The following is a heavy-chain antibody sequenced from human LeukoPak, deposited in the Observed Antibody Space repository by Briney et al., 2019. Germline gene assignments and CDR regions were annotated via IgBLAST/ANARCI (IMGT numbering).Heavy chain of an antibody. Sequence: GGSLRLSCAASGFTFSAYEMNWVRQAPGKGLESVSYISGSGTTKSYADSVKGRFTNPRDNAKNALYLQMNSLRAEDTAVYYCARASYYYDSSEGYWGQGTLVTVSS. CDR3: ARASYYYDSSEGY. CDR2: ISGSGTTK. D-gene: IGHD3-22*01. J-gene: IGHJ4*02. CDR1: GFTFSAYE. V-gene: IGHV3-48*03.